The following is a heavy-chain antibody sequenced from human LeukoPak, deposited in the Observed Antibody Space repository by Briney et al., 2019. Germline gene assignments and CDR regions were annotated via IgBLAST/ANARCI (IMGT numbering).Heavy chain of an antibody. D-gene: IGHD3-3*01. CDR1: GYTFTGYY. J-gene: IGHJ4*02. V-gene: IGHV1-2*02. CDR2: INPNSGGT. Sequence: ASVKVSCKATGYTFTGYYMHWVRQAPGQGLEWMGWINPNSGGTNYAQKFQGRVTMTRDTSISTAYMELSRLRSDDTAVYYCARVATIFGVVMGGLDYWGQGTLATVSS. CDR3: ARVATIFGVVMGGLDY.